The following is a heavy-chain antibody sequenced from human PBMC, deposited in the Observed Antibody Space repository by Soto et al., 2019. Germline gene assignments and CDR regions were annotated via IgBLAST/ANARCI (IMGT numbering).Heavy chain of an antibody. CDR2: IYPGDSDT. Sequence: PXYSLKVSWKCSGNSFTSYWIGLVLQMPGKGLEWMGIIYPGDSDTRYSPSFQGQVTISADKSISTAYLQWSSLKASDTAMYYCARQGMRRLQLVHYYGMDVWGQGTTVTVPS. J-gene: IGHJ6*02. CDR3: ARQGMRRLQLVHYYGMDV. CDR1: GNSFTSYW. V-gene: IGHV5-51*01. D-gene: IGHD5-12*01.